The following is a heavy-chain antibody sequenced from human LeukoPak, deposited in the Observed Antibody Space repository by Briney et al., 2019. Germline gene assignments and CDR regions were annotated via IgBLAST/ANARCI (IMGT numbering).Heavy chain of an antibody. V-gene: IGHV4-38-2*02. CDR1: GFTFSDYY. J-gene: IGHJ4*02. Sequence: GSLRLSCAASGFTFSDYYMSWIRQAPGKGLEWIGSIYYSGSTYYNPSLKSRVTISVDTSKNQFSLKLSSVTAADTAVYYCARDSSGWHSVHYWGQGTLVTVSS. CDR2: IYYSGST. CDR3: ARDSSGWHSVHY. D-gene: IGHD6-19*01.